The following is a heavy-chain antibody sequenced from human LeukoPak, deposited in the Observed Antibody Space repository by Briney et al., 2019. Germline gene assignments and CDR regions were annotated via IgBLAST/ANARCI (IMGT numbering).Heavy chain of an antibody. CDR3: AKTSYDSSGYSHYFDH. CDR2: ISRDGRTI. J-gene: IGHJ4*02. V-gene: IGHV3-21*01. D-gene: IGHD3-22*01. Sequence: GGSLRLSCAASGFTFSSYSVNWVRQAPGKGLEWVSIISRDGRTIIYADSVKGRFTISRDNAKNSLYLQMNSLRAEDTAVYYCAKTSYDSSGYSHYFDHWGQGTLVTVSS. CDR1: GFTFSSYS.